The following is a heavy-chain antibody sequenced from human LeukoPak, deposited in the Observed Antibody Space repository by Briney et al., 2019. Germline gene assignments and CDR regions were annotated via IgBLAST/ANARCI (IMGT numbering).Heavy chain of an antibody. D-gene: IGHD6-19*01. CDR1: GYSFTSYG. J-gene: IGHJ4*02. V-gene: IGHV1-18*01. CDR2: INPYNGNT. Sequence: RASVKVSCKASGYSFTSYGITWFRQAPGQGLEWMGWINPYNGNTNYAQKLQGRVTMTTDTSTSTAYVDLRSLRSDDTAVYYCARERSGWFFSNWGQGTLVTVSS. CDR3: ARERSGWFFSN.